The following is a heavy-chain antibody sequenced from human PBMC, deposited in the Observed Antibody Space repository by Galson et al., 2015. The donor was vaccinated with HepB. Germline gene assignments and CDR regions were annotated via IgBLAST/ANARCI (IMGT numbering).Heavy chain of an antibody. V-gene: IGHV1-18*01. D-gene: IGHD4-17*01. CDR1: GYTFTNCG. J-gene: IGHJ2*01. CDR2: ISVYNGNT. CDR3: ARDRVYGDYDVYWYFDL. Sequence: SVKVSCKAFGYTFTNCGISWVRQAPGQGLEWMGWISVYNGNTNYVQKFQGRVTMTTDTSTSTAYMELRSLRSDDTAVYYCARDRVYGDYDVYWYFDLWGRGTLVTVSS.